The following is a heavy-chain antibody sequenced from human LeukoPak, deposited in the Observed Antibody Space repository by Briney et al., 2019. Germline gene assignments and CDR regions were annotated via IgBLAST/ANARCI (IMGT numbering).Heavy chain of an antibody. CDR2: IYHSGST. J-gene: IGHJ5*02. CDR1: GGSISSYY. CDR3: ARDDYYYDSSGYYRNWFDP. Sequence: PSETLSLTCTVSGGSISSYYWSWIRQPPGKGLEWIGYIYHSGSTNYNPSLKSRVTISVDTSKNQFSLKLSSVTAADTAVYYCARDDYYYDSSGYYRNWFDPWGQGTLVTVSS. V-gene: IGHV4-59*01. D-gene: IGHD3-22*01.